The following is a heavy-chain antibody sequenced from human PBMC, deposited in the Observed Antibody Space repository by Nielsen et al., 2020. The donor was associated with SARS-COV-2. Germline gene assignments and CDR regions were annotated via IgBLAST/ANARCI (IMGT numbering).Heavy chain of an antibody. J-gene: IGHJ4*02. D-gene: IGHD6-19*01. CDR2: ISPYYGNT. CDR1: GYTFTSYD. V-gene: IGHV1-18*01. CDR3: ARDLRSSGWGFDY. Sequence: ASVKVSCKASGYTFTSYDISWVRQAPGQGLEGMGWISPYYGNTNYAQKLQGRVTMTTDTSTSTAYMELRSLRSDDTAVYYCARDLRSSGWGFDYWGQGTLVTVSS.